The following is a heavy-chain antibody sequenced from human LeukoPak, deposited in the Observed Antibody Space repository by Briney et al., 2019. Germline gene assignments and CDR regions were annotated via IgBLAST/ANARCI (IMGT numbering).Heavy chain of an antibody. D-gene: IGHD7-27*01. CDR1: GFTFSSYA. CDR2: ISGSGGTT. Sequence: PGGSLRLSCAASGFTFSSYAMAWVRQAPGKGREWVSAISGSGGTTYYADSVKGRFTISRDNSKNTLYLQMNILRVDDTAVYYCSKDHRGWGCGYWGQGTLVTVSS. J-gene: IGHJ4*02. V-gene: IGHV3-23*01. CDR3: SKDHRGWGCGY.